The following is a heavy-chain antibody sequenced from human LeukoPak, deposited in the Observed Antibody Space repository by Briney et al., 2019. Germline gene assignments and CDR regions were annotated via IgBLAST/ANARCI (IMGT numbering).Heavy chain of an antibody. CDR1: GFTFDDYA. CDR3: AREWNSRARFDY. D-gene: IGHD1/OR15-1a*01. Sequence: GRSLRLSCAASGFTFDDYAMHWVRQAPGKGLEWVSGISWNSGSMGYADSVKGRFTISRDNAKNTLYLQMNSLRAEDTAVYYCAREWNSRARFDYWGQGSLVTVSS. V-gene: IGHV3-9*01. CDR2: ISWNSGSM. J-gene: IGHJ4*02.